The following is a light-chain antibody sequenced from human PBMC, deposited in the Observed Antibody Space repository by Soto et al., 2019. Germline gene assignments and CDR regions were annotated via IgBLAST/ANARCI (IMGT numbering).Light chain of an antibody. J-gene: IGKJ1*01. CDR2: GAS. CDR1: QSVDSNY. V-gene: IGKV3-20*01. CDR3: QQYGGSSWT. Sequence: EIVLTQSPGTLSLSPGEGATLSCRASQSVDSNYLAWYQQEPGQTPRLLIYGASSRATGIPDRFSGSGSGTDFTLTISRLEPEDFAVYYCQQYGGSSWTFGQGTKVELK.